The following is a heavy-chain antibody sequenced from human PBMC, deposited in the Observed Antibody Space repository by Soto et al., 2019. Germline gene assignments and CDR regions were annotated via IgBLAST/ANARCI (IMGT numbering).Heavy chain of an antibody. V-gene: IGHV1-2*04. J-gene: IGHJ6*02. D-gene: IGHD3-22*01. CDR3: ARSGYYASSGYYYYYGMDV. CDR1: GYTFTGYY. CDR2: INPNSGGT. Sequence: ASVKVSCKASGYTFTGYYMHWVRQAPGQGLEWMGWINPNSGGTNYAQKFQGWVTMTRDTSISTAYMELSRLRSDDTAVYYCARSGYYASSGYYYYYGMDVWGQGTTVTVSS.